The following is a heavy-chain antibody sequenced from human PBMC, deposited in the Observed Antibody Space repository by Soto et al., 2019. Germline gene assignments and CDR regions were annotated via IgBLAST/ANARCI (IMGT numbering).Heavy chain of an antibody. V-gene: IGHV4-39*01. J-gene: IGHJ4*02. CDR3: ATTYYPSYYFDY. CDR2: IYYSGST. Sequence: PSETLSLTCTVSGGSISSSSYYWGWIRQPPGKGLEWIGCIYYSGSTYYNPSLKSRVTISVDTSKNQFSLKLSSVTAADTAVYYCATTYYPSYYFDYWGQGTLVTVSS. D-gene: IGHD3-10*01. CDR1: GGSISSSSYY.